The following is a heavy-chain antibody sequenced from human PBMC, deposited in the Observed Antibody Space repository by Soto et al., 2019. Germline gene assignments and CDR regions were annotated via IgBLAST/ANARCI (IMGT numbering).Heavy chain of an antibody. CDR3: ARDFGYYQWKYYFDY. CDR2: ISYDGSNK. Sequence: GGSLRLSCAASGFTFSSYAMHWVRQAPGKGLEWVAVISYDGSNKYYADSVKGRFTISRDNSKNTLYLQMNSLRAEDTAVYYCARDFGYYQWKYYFDYWGQGTLVTVSS. J-gene: IGHJ4*02. D-gene: IGHD3-3*01. V-gene: IGHV3-30-3*01. CDR1: GFTFSSYA.